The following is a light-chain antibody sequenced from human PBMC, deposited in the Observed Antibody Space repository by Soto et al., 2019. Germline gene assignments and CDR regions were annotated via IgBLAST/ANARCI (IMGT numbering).Light chain of an antibody. J-gene: IGKJ1*01. CDR1: QSVSSN. Sequence: EIVMTQSPATLSVSPGERATLSCRASQSVSSNLAWYQQKPGQAPRLLIYGASTRATGTPARFSGSGSGTEFTLTISSLQSDDSAIYYCQQFGDWPSFGLGTKVDIK. V-gene: IGKV3-15*01. CDR3: QQFGDWPS. CDR2: GAS.